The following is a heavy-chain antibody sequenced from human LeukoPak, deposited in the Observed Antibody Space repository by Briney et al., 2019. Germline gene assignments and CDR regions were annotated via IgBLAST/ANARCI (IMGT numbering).Heavy chain of an antibody. CDR1: GYTFTSYG. V-gene: IGHV1-18*01. J-gene: IGHJ6*03. CDR3: ARDVPRRYYYYYMDV. CDR2: ISACNGNT. Sequence: ASVKVSCKASGYTFTSYGISWVRQAPGQGLEWMGWISACNGNTNYAQKLQGRVTMTTDTSTSTAYMELRSLRSDDTAVYYCARDVPRRYYYYYMDVWGKGTTVTVSS.